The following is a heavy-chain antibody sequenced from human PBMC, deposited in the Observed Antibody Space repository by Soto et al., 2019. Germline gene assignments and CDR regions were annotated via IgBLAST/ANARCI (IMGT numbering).Heavy chain of an antibody. CDR2: IFYSGNT. Sequence: SETLSLTCTVSGGSISSYYWSWIRQPPGKGLEWIGYIFYSGNTNYNPSLKSRVTISLDTSENQFSLRLSSVTAADTAVYYCASRSSDYVVLDFWGQGTLVTVPS. D-gene: IGHD4-17*01. CDR1: GGSISSYY. V-gene: IGHV4-59*08. CDR3: ASRSSDYVVLDF. J-gene: IGHJ4*02.